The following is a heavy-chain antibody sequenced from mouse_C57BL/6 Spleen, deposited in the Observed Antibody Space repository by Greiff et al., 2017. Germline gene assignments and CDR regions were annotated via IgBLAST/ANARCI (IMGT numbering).Heavy chain of an antibody. V-gene: IGHV1-12*01. CDR2: ISPGNGDT. J-gene: IGHJ3*01. D-gene: IGHD1-1*01. Sequence: LQESGAELVRPGASVKMSCKASGYTFTSYNMHWVKQTPRQGLEWIGAISPGNGDTSYNQKFKGKATLTVDKSSSTAYMQLSSLTSEDSAVYFCARSYYGSSYPFAYWGQGTLVTVSA. CDR1: GYTFTSYN. CDR3: ARSYYGSSYPFAY.